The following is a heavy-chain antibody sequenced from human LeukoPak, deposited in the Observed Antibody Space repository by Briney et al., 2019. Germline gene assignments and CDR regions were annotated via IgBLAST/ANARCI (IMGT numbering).Heavy chain of an antibody. CDR3: AKRNDFWSGYSDY. V-gene: IGHV3-23*01. Sequence: GGSLRLSCAASGITFRSYAMSWVRQAPGKGLEWVSGISGSGGSTYYADSVKGQFTISRDNSKNTLYLQMNSLRAEDTAIYYCAKRNDFWSGYSDYWGQGTLVTVSS. CDR1: GITFRSYA. J-gene: IGHJ4*02. D-gene: IGHD3-3*01. CDR2: ISGSGGST.